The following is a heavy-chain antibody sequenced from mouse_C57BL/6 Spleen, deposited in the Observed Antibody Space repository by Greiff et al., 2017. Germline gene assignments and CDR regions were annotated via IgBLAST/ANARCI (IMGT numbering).Heavy chain of an antibody. D-gene: IGHD1-1*01. V-gene: IGHV1-72*01. CDR1: GYTFTSYW. CDR3: ARNDYYEAWFAY. CDR2: IDPNSGGT. Sequence: VQLKQPGAELVKPGASVKLSCKASGYTFTSYWMNWVKQRPGRGLEWIGGIDPNSGGTKYNEKFKSKATLTVDIPSSPAYMQLSRLTSEDSAVYFCARNDYYEAWFAYWGQGTLVTVSA. J-gene: IGHJ3*01.